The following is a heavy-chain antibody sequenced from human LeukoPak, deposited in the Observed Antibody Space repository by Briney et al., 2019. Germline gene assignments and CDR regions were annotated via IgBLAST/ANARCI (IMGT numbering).Heavy chain of an antibody. D-gene: IGHD3-9*01. V-gene: IGHV3-30*02. J-gene: IGHJ4*02. CDR2: LQYDGNEN. CDR3: ARDNDLLRYFDWPLGY. Sequence: PGGSLRLSCAASGFTFSTCGMHWVRQAPGKGLEWVAFLQYDGNENTYADSVKGRFTISRDNSKNTLYLQMNSLRPEDTAVYYCARDNDLLRYFDWPLGYWGQGTLVTVSS. CDR1: GFTFSTCG.